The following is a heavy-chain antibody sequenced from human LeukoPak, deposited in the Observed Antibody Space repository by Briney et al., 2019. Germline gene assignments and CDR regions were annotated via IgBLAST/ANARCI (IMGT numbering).Heavy chain of an antibody. V-gene: IGHV4-34*01. CDR1: GGSFSGYY. CDR3: ARDRRYYDFWSGYYTSRNFDY. CDR2: INHSGST. J-gene: IGHJ4*02. Sequence: PSETLSLTCAVYGGSFSGYYWSWIRQPPGKGLEWIGEINHSGSTNYNPSLKSRVTISVDTSKNQFSLKLSSVTAADTAVYYCARDRRYYDFWSGYYTSRNFDYWGQGTLVTVSS. D-gene: IGHD3-3*01.